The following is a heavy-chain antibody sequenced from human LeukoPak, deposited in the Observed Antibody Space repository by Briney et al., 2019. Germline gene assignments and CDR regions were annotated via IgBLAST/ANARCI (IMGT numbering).Heavy chain of an antibody. Sequence: PSETLSLTCTVSGGSISGYYWSWIRQSPGKGLEWIGFIYFSGSTKYNPSLKSRVTISVDTSKNQFSLKLSSVTAADTAVYYCARGVSFDYWGQGTLVTVSS. J-gene: IGHJ4*02. CDR1: GGSISGYY. CDR2: IYFSGST. V-gene: IGHV4-59*12. CDR3: ARGVSFDY. D-gene: IGHD4-23*01.